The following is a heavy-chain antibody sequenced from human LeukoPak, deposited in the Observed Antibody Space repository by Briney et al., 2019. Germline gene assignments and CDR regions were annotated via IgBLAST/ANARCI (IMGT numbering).Heavy chain of an antibody. Sequence: PSETLSLTCTVSGGSISSGDYYWSWIRQPPGKGLEWIGYIYYSGSTYYNPSLKSRVTISVDTSKNQFSLKLSSVTAADTAVYYCARDIWLGELSPDWGQGTLVTVSS. D-gene: IGHD3-10*01. J-gene: IGHJ4*02. V-gene: IGHV4-30-4*01. CDR1: GGSISSGDYY. CDR3: ARDIWLGELSPD. CDR2: IYYSGST.